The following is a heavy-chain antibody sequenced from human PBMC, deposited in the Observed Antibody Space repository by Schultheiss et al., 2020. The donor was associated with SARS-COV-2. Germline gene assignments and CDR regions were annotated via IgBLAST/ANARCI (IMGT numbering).Heavy chain of an antibody. V-gene: IGHV3-30*01. J-gene: IGHJ6*03. CDR2: ISYDGSNK. D-gene: IGHD3-3*01. CDR1: GFTVSSYA. CDR3: AELRFLEWLSDNYYYMDV. Sequence: GGSLRLSCAASGFTVSSYAMHWVRQAPGKGLEWVAVISYDGSNKYYADSVKGRFTISRDNSKNTLYLQMNSLRAEDTAVYYCAELRFLEWLSDNYYYMDVWGKGTTVTVSS.